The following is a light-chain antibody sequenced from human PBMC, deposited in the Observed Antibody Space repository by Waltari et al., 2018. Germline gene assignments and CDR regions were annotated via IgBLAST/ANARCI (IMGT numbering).Light chain of an antibody. J-gene: IGLJ3*02. CDR1: SGSIAVNF. Sequence: FLLTQPHSVSESPGMTVTISCTRSSGSIAVNFVQWYQQRPGSSPTPVIYEAKLRTSVSPDRFSGSIDSSSNAAFLTISGLTTEDEADYYCQSYDTSNHGVFGGGTKLTVL. CDR2: EAK. CDR3: QSYDTSNHGV. V-gene: IGLV6-57*01.